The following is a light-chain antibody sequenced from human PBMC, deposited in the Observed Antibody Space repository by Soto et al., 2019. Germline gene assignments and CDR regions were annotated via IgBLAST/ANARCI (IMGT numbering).Light chain of an antibody. CDR2: EVY. Sequence: QSALTQPASVSGSPGQSITISCTGTSRDVGGYNYVSWYQQHPGKAPKLMIYEVYNRRSGVSNRFSGSTSGNTASLTISGLQAEDEADYYCSSYTSSRTRVFGGGTKLTVL. J-gene: IGLJ2*01. V-gene: IGLV2-14*01. CDR3: SSYTSSRTRV. CDR1: SRDVGGYNY.